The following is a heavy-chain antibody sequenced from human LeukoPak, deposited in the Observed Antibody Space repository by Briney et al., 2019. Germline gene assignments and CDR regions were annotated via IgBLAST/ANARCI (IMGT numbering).Heavy chain of an antibody. Sequence: ASVKVSCKASGYTFTSYDINWVRQATGQGLEWMGWMNPNSGNTGYAQKFQGRVTMTRNTSISTAYMELSSLRSEDTAVYYCARDLTVRIKWEQRGSFDYWGQGTLVTVSS. J-gene: IGHJ4*02. V-gene: IGHV1-8*01. D-gene: IGHD1-26*01. CDR2: MNPNSGNT. CDR3: ARDLTVRIKWEQRGSFDY. CDR1: GYTFTSYD.